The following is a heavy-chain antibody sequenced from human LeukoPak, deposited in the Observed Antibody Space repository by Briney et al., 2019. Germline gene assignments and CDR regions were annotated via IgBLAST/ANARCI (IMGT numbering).Heavy chain of an antibody. D-gene: IGHD1-1*01. V-gene: IGHV4-59*08. CDR1: GGSISSYY. CDR3: ARRRGYNWNDVGWFDP. J-gene: IGHJ5*02. Sequence: PSETLSLTCTVSGGSISSYYWSWIRQPPGKGLEWIGYIYYSGSTNYNPSLKSRVTISVDTSKNQSSLKLNSVTAADTAVYYCARRRGYNWNDVGWFDPWGQGTLVTVSS. CDR2: IYYSGST.